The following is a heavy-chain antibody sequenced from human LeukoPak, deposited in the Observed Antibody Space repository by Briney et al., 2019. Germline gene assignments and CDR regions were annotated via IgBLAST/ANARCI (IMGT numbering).Heavy chain of an antibody. V-gene: IGHV3-23*01. Sequence: GGSLRLSCAASGFTFSSYAMSWVRQAPGKGLEWVSAISGSGGSTYYADSVKGRFTISRDNFKNTLYLQMNSLRAEDTAVYYCAKVKPLRYYGSGSYPYFDYWGQGTLVTVSS. CDR3: AKVKPLRYYGSGSYPYFDY. CDR2: ISGSGGST. J-gene: IGHJ4*02. D-gene: IGHD3-10*01. CDR1: GFTFSSYA.